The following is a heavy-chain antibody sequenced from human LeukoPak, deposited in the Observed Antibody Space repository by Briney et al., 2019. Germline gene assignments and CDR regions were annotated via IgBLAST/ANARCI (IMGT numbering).Heavy chain of an antibody. CDR2: INNDGSST. J-gene: IGHJ6*03. Sequence: GGSLRLSCAASGFTFSSYSMNWVRQAPGKGLEWVSRINNDGSSTSYADSVQGRFTISRDNAKNTLYLQMNSLRAEDTALYYCARVARGDYYYYYMDVWGKGTTVTVSS. CDR3: ARVARGDYYYYYMDV. D-gene: IGHD3-10*01. V-gene: IGHV3-74*01. CDR1: GFTFSSYS.